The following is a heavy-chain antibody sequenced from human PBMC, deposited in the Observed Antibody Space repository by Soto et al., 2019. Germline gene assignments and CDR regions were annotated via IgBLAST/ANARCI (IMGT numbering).Heavy chain of an antibody. CDR2: IYYSGST. J-gene: IGHJ6*02. CDR3: ARDRGSYGMDV. V-gene: IGHV4-59*12. Sequence: SETLSLTCTVSGGSISSYYWSWIRQPPGKGLEWIGYIYYSGSTNYNPSLKSRVTISTDTSKNQFSLEVSSVTAADTAVYYCARDRGSYGMDVWGQGTTVPVSS. CDR1: GGSISSYY.